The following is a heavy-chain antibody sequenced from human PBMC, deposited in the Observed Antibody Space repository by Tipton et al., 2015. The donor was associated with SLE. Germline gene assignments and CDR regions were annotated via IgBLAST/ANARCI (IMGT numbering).Heavy chain of an antibody. Sequence: SGASISSHYWNWIRQPSGKGLEWIGNIYNNGNTNYNPSLKSRVTISVDTSRNQFFLKLSSVTAADTALYYCARAKRSSTTWGYWFDPWGQGTLATVPS. V-gene: IGHV4-59*11. J-gene: IGHJ5*02. CDR2: IYNNGNT. D-gene: IGHD2-2*01. CDR1: GASISSHY. CDR3: ARAKRSSTTWGYWFDP.